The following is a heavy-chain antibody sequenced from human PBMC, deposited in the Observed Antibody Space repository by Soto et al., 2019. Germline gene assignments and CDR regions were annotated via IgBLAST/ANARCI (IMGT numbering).Heavy chain of an antibody. CDR3: ARLDCSSTSCHEGWFDP. V-gene: IGHV1-8*01. CDR2: MNPNSGNT. Sequence: GASVKVSCKASGYTFTSYDINWVRQATGQGLEWMGWMNPNSGNTGYAQKFQGRVTMTRNTSISTAYMELSSLRSEDTAVYYCARLDCSSTSCHEGWFDPWGQGTLVTVSS. J-gene: IGHJ5*02. D-gene: IGHD2-2*01. CDR1: GYTFTSYD.